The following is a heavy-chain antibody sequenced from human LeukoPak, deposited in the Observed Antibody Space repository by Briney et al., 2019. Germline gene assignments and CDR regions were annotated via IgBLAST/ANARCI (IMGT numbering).Heavy chain of an antibody. J-gene: IGHJ1*01. D-gene: IGHD3-22*01. CDR3: ARHGLYDSSDYWTFQH. Sequence: GGSLRLSCAASGFTFSDYYMSWSRQAPGKGLEWVTYISGSSSYTNYADSVKGRFTISRDNAKNSLYLQMNSLRAEDTAVYYCARHGLYDSSDYWTFQHWGQGTLVTVSS. V-gene: IGHV3-11*06. CDR1: GFTFSDYY. CDR2: ISGSSSYT.